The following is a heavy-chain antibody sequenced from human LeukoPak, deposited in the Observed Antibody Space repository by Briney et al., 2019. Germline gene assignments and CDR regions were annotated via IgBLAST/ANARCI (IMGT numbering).Heavy chain of an antibody. V-gene: IGHV4-59*12. CDR3: ARGLVATIRFDP. Sequence: SETLSLTCSVSGGSISSYYWSWIRQPPGKGLEWIGYLYYSGSTNSNPSLKSRVTISVDTSKNQFSLKLSSVTAADTAVYYCARGLVATIRFDPWSQGTLVTVSS. CDR2: LYYSGST. CDR1: GGSISSYY. D-gene: IGHD5-12*01. J-gene: IGHJ5*02.